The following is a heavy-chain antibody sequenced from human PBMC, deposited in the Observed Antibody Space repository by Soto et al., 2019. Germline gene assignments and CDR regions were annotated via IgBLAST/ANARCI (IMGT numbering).Heavy chain of an antibody. V-gene: IGHV4-59*01. Sequence: SETLSLTCTVSGYSISSYYWSWIRQPPGRGLEWIGHIFYSGSTNYNPALKSRVTISVDTSKSQFSLKLSSVTAADTAVYYCAKDSGYNYGYFRWFDPWDQGTLVTVSS. CDR1: GYSISSYY. CDR3: AKDSGYNYGYFRWFDP. J-gene: IGHJ5*02. CDR2: IFYSGST. D-gene: IGHD5-18*01.